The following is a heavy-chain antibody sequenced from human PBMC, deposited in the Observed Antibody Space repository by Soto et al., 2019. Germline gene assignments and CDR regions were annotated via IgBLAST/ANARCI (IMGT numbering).Heavy chain of an antibody. D-gene: IGHD3-10*01. V-gene: IGHV3-30-3*01. CDR1: GFIFKNYA. CDR2: ISYDGSNK. Sequence: GGSLRLSCDASGFIFKNYAMHWVRQAPGKGLEWVAIISYDGSNKYYSDSVKGRFTLSRDNSKNTLYLQMDSLRPEDTALYYCARDRDGHNFGEVDSWGQGTLVTV. J-gene: IGHJ4*02. CDR3: ARDRDGHNFGEVDS.